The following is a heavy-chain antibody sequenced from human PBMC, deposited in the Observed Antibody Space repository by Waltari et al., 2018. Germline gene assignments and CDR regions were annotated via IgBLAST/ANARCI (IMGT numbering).Heavy chain of an antibody. V-gene: IGHV1-2*02. J-gene: IGHJ6*03. CDR1: GYTFTGYY. D-gene: IGHD6-13*01. CDR3: ARERDSSSWYYYYYYMDV. Sequence: QVQLVQSGAEVKKPGASVKVSCKASGYTFTGYYMHWVRQAPGQGLEWMGWINPNSGGTNYAQKFQGRVTMTRDTSISTAYMELSRLRSDDTAVYYCARERDSSSWYYYYYYMDVWGKGTTVTVSS. CDR2: INPNSGGT.